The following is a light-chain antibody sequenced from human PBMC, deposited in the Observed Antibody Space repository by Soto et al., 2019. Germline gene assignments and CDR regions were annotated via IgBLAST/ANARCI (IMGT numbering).Light chain of an antibody. J-gene: IGKJ1*01. CDR3: QQYVSSVT. CDR1: QSVDSSF. V-gene: IGKV3-20*01. CDR2: GAS. Sequence: EIVLTQSPGSLSLSPGERATLSCRASQSVDSSFFAWYQQKPGQAPRLLIYGASNSATGIPDRFSGRGSGTDFTLTITGLEPEDFAVYYCQQYVSSVTFGRGTKVEIK.